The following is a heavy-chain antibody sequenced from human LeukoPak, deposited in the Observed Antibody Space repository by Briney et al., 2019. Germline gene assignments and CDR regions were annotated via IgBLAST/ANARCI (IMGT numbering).Heavy chain of an antibody. CDR1: GGSISSYH. J-gene: IGHJ4*02. CDR2: IYYSGST. D-gene: IGHD6-19*01. CDR3: ARHSFGDHSSGWRHDY. V-gene: IGHV4-59*08. Sequence: SETLSLTCTVSGGSISSYHWSWIRQPPGKGLEWIGYIYYSGSTNYNPSLKSRVTISVDTSKNQFSLKLSSVTAADTAVYYCARHSFGDHSSGWRHDYWGQGTLVTVSS.